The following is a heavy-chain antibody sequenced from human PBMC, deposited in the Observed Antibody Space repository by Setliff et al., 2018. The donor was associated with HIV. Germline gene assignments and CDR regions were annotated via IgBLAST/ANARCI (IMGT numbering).Heavy chain of an antibody. V-gene: IGHV4-61*09. Sequence: SETLSLTCTVSGDSITRGSYYWSWIRQPAGKGLEWIGHIYTSGKTHYSPSLKGRITIAADTSKNQLSLNLSSVTAADTAVYYCARAAYSGTYLWGPATDLWGRGTLVTVSS. J-gene: IGHJ2*01. D-gene: IGHD1-26*01. CDR3: ARAAYSGTYLWGPATDL. CDR1: GDSITRGSYY. CDR2: IYTSGKT.